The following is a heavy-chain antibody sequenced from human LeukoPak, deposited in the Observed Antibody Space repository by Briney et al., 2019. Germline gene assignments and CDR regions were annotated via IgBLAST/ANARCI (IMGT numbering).Heavy chain of an antibody. CDR3: ARVLPVDFWSGYYTGGERSFDY. Sequence: SVKVSCKASGFTFTSSAVQWVRQARGQRLEWIGWIVVGSGNTNYAQKFQERVTITRDMSTSTAYMELRSLRSDDTAVYYCARVLPVDFWSGYYTGGERSFDYWGQGTLVTVSS. J-gene: IGHJ4*02. V-gene: IGHV1-58*01. CDR2: IVVGSGNT. CDR1: GFTFTSSA. D-gene: IGHD3-3*01.